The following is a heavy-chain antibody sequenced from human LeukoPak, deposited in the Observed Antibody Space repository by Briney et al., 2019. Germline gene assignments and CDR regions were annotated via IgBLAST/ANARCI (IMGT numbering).Heavy chain of an antibody. Sequence: ASVKVSCKASGYTFTSYGISWVRQAPGQGLEWMGWINPNSGGTNYAQKFQGRVTMTRDTSISTAYMELSRLRSDDTAVYYCARGYCSGGSCYSVYWGQGTLVTVSS. CDR3: ARGYCSGGSCYSVY. V-gene: IGHV1-2*02. D-gene: IGHD2-15*01. CDR1: GYTFTSYG. CDR2: INPNSGGT. J-gene: IGHJ4*02.